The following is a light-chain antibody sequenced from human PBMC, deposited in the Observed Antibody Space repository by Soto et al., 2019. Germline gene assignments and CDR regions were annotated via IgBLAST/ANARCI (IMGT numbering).Light chain of an antibody. V-gene: IGKV4-1*01. CDR2: WAS. Sequence: DIVMTQSPDSLAVSLGERATINCKPSQSVLYSSNNKNCLAWYQHKPGQPPKLLIYWASTRESGVPDRFSGSGSGTDFTLTISSLQAEDVAVYYCQQYFKTPWTFGQGTKVDIK. CDR1: QSVLYSSNNKNC. CDR3: QQYFKTPWT. J-gene: IGKJ1*01.